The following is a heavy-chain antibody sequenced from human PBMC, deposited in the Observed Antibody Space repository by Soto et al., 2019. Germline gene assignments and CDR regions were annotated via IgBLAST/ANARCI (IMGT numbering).Heavy chain of an antibody. D-gene: IGHD3-16*01. Sequence: QVQLQESGPGLVTPSQTLSLTCTVSGGSISSGGYYWSWIRQHPGQGLECIGYIYYGGTTYYNPSLMSRVTISVDTSKNQFFLKLSSVTAADTAVYYCARRAETGMIRDAFDIWGQGTLVNVSS. CDR3: ARRAETGMIRDAFDI. CDR1: GGSISSGGYY. CDR2: IYYGGTT. V-gene: IGHV4-31*03. J-gene: IGHJ3*02.